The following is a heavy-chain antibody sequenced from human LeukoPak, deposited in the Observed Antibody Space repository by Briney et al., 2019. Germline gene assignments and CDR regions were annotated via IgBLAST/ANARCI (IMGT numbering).Heavy chain of an antibody. Sequence: SGGSLRLSCAVSGFPFSTFWMSWVRQAPGKGLEWVANINQDGSEKYYVDSVRGRFAISRDNAKNSLYLQMNSLRPEDTAVYYCARASYGSGAIYYYYYMDVWGKGTTVTISS. CDR2: INQDGSEK. CDR3: ARASYGSGAIYYYYYMDV. J-gene: IGHJ6*03. V-gene: IGHV3-7*03. D-gene: IGHD3-10*01. CDR1: GFPFSTFW.